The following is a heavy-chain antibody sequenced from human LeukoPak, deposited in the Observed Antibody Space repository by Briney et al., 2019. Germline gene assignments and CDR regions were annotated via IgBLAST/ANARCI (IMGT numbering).Heavy chain of an antibody. CDR1: GFTLSSYS. V-gene: IGHV3-48*02. D-gene: IGHD4-17*01. CDR3: ARDPDYGDYGKGFYY. J-gene: IGHJ4*02. Sequence: PGGSLRLSCAASGFTLSSYSMNWVRPAPGKGLGWVSYISSSSSTIYYADSVKGRFTISRDNAKNSLYLQMNSLRDEDTAVYYCARDPDYGDYGKGFYYWGQGTLGTVSS. CDR2: ISSSSSTI.